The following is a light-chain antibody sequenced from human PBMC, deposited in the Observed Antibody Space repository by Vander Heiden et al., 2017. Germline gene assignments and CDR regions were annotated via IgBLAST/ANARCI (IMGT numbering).Light chain of an antibody. J-gene: IGLJ3*02. CDR1: SSNIGNNY. Sequence: QSVLTQPPSGSAAPGQKGTISCSGSSSNIGNNYVSWYQQFQGTTPKLLISDNNKRPSGIPDRFSGSKSGTSATLGITGLQTGDEAVYYCSTYDSNLSGVVFGGGTKVNVL. CDR2: DNN. V-gene: IGLV1-51*01. CDR3: STYDSNLSGVV.